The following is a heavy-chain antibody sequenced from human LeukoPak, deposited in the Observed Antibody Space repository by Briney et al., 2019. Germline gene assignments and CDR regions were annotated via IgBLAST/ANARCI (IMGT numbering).Heavy chain of an antibody. Sequence: PGGSLRLSCEGSAFIFSGHWMNWVRQTPGKGLEWVANIKQDGSEKYYVDSVKGRFTISRDNAKNSLYLQMNSLRVEDTAVYYCARDTAGCDYWGQGTLGTVSS. CDR1: AFIFSGHW. J-gene: IGHJ4*02. D-gene: IGHD5-18*01. V-gene: IGHV3-7*03. CDR3: ARDTAGCDY. CDR2: IKQDGSEK.